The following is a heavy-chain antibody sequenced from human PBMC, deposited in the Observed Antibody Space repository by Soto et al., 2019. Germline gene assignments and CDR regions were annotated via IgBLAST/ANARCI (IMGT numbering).Heavy chain of an antibody. V-gene: IGHV4-34*01. Sequence: SETLSLICTVYGGAFSGYHWNWVRQPPGKGLEWIGEINHSGSTDYNPSLRSRVTMSLDTSKNHFSLKLSSVTAADTAVYYCARGPRWLQLQYFQHWGQGTLVTVSS. J-gene: IGHJ1*01. CDR3: ARGPRWLQLQYFQH. CDR2: INHSGST. CDR1: GGAFSGYH. D-gene: IGHD5-12*01.